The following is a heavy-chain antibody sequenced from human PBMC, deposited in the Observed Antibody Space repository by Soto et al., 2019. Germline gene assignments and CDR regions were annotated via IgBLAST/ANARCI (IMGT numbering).Heavy chain of an antibody. D-gene: IGHD6-13*01. J-gene: IGHJ6*02. V-gene: IGHV3-23*01. CDR2: ISGSGGST. Sequence: GGSLRLSCAASGFTFSSYAMSWVRQAPGKGLEWVSAISGSGGSTYYADSVKGRFTISRDNSKNTLYLQMNSLRAEDTAVYYCAKSGDSSGWYWPDYYYYYGMDVWGQGTTVTVSS. CDR3: AKSGDSSGWYWPDYYYYYGMDV. CDR1: GFTFSSYA.